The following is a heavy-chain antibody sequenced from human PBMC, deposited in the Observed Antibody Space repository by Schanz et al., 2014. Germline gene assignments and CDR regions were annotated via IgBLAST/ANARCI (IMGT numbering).Heavy chain of an antibody. D-gene: IGHD2-2*01. CDR3: ARSPRDIVVVPAARYPLYYYYGMDV. CDR1: AFALNNYD. CDR2: IRGSGGST. V-gene: IGHV3-23*01. Sequence: DVQLLESGGGLVQPGGSLRLSCAASAFALNNYDMTWVRQAPGKGLEWVSCIRGSGGSTLYADSVQGRFTISRDDSKNMLYLQMNSLRAGDTAVYYCARSPRDIVVVPAARYPLYYYYGMDVWGQGTTVTVSS. J-gene: IGHJ6*02.